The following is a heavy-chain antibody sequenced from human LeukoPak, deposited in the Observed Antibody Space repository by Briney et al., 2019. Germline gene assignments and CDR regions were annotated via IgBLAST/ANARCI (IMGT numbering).Heavy chain of an antibody. V-gene: IGHV3-33*08. CDR1: GFTFSSYG. CDR3: ARGRGDDFWSGYYRGAPDY. Sequence: PGGSLRLPCAASGFTFSSYGMHWVRQAPGKGLEWVAVIWYDGSNKYYADSVKGRFTISRDNSKNTLYLQMNSLRAEDTAVYYCARGRGDDFWSGYYRGAPDYWGQGTLVTVSS. D-gene: IGHD3-3*01. J-gene: IGHJ4*02. CDR2: IWYDGSNK.